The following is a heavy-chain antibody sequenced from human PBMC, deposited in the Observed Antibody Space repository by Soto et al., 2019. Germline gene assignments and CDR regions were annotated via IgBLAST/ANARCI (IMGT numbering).Heavy chain of an antibody. D-gene: IGHD3-10*01. J-gene: IGHJ4*02. CDR1: GDTFSNLA. CDR3: ASDEIGVMSSLGYSHY. V-gene: IGHV1-69*13. Sequence: SVKVSCKASGDTFSNLAISWVRQAPGQGLEWMGGLIILFGTPNYAQKFQGRLTITADDSTSTAYMELSGLRSEDTAVYFCASDEIGVMSSLGYSHYWGQGTRVTVSS. CDR2: LIILFGTP.